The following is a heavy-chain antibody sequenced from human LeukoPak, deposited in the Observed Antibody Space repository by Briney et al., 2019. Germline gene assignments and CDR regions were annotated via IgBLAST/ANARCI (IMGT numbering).Heavy chain of an antibody. CDR1: GGSFSGYY. D-gene: IGHD3-10*01. CDR2: INHSGST. CDR3: ARTMVRGVTPFA. Sequence: SETLSLTCAVYGGSFSGYYWSWIRQPPGKGLEWIGEINHSGSTYYNPSLKSRVTISVDTSKNQFSLKLSSVTAADTAVYYCARTMVRGVTPFAWGQGTLVTVSS. V-gene: IGHV4-34*01. J-gene: IGHJ4*02.